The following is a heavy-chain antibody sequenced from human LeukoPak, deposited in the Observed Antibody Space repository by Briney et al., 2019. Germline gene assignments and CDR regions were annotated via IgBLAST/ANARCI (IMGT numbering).Heavy chain of an antibody. D-gene: IGHD6-13*01. Sequence: GGSLRLSCAASGFTFSSYSMNWVRQAPGKGLEWVSSISSSSSYIYYADSVKGRFTISRDNAKNSLYLQMNSLRAEDTAVYYCARDLLAAAGMDYWGQGTLVTVSS. CDR1: GFTFSSYS. CDR2: ISSSSSYI. V-gene: IGHV3-21*01. J-gene: IGHJ4*02. CDR3: ARDLLAAAGMDY.